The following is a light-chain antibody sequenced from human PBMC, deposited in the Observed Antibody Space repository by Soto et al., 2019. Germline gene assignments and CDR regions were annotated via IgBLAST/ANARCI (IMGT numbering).Light chain of an antibody. CDR2: DGS. CDR1: SSDIGGYKY. V-gene: IGLV2-14*01. CDR3: SSYTSLNTHV. Sequence: QLVLTQPASVSGSPGQSITISCTGTSSDIGGYKYVSWYQQKPDKAPKLMIYDGSYRPSGVSDRFSGSKSGNTASLTISGLQAEDEDDYYCSSYTSLNTHVFGTGTKVT. J-gene: IGLJ1*01.